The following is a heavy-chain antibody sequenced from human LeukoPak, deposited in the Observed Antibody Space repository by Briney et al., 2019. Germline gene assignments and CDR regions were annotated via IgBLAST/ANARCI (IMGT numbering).Heavy chain of an antibody. CDR3: TTDREGYYYDSSGYSVSH. V-gene: IGHV3-15*01. CDR2: IKSKTDGGTT. CDR1: GFTFSNAW. J-gene: IGHJ4*02. D-gene: IGHD3-22*01. Sequence: PGGSLRLSCAASGFTFSNAWMSWVRQAPGKGLEWVGRIKSKTDGGTTDYAAPVKGRFTISRDDSKNTLYLQMNSLKTEDTAVYYCTTDREGYYYDSSGYSVSHWGQGTLVTVSS.